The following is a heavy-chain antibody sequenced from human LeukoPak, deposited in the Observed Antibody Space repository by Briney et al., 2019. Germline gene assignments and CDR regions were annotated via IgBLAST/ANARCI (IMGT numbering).Heavy chain of an antibody. Sequence: ASVKVSCKASGGTFSSYAISWVRQAPGQGLEWMGGIIPIFGTANYAQKFQGRVKITADESTNTAYMELSSLRSEYTAVYYCARRLRFLEWLLSGAFDIWGQETMVTVSS. D-gene: IGHD3-3*01. J-gene: IGHJ3*02. CDR3: ARRLRFLEWLLSGAFDI. V-gene: IGHV1-69*13. CDR1: GGTFSSYA. CDR2: IIPIFGTA.